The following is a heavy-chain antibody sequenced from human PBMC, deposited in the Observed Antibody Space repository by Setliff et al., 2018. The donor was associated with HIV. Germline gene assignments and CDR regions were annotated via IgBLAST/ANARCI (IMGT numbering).Heavy chain of an antibody. CDR3: AMFSSSSG. J-gene: IGHJ4*02. Sequence: PGGSLRLSCAASGFTFSSAWINWLRQAPGKGLVWVSGINNDTTTTTYADSVKGRFSISRDNAKNTLYLQMNGLRGEDTAVYYCAMFSSSSGWGQGTQVTVS. CDR1: GFTFSSAW. D-gene: IGHD6-6*01. CDR2: INNDTTTT. V-gene: IGHV3-74*01.